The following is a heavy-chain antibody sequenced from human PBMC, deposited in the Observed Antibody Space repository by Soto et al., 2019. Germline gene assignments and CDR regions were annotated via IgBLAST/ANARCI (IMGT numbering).Heavy chain of an antibody. CDR1: GGSISSGGYY. CDR2: IYYSGST. J-gene: IGHJ4*02. CDR3: ARGPTVTTRRAFDY. D-gene: IGHD4-17*01. V-gene: IGHV4-31*03. Sequence: SETLSLTCTVSGGSISSGGYYWSWIRQHPGKGLEWIGYIYYSGSTYYNQSLKSRVTISVDTSKNQFSLKLSSVTAADTAVYYCARGPTVTTRRAFDYWGQGTLVTVSS.